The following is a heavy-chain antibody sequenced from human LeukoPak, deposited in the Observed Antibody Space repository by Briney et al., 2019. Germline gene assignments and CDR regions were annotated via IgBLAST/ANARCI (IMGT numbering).Heavy chain of an antibody. J-gene: IGHJ6*03. CDR2: IHYSGST. Sequence: PSETLSLTCIVSGGSINNDGYYWSWIRQHPGKGLEWIGHIHYSGSTFYNPPLKGRVTISVDTSKNQFSLKLSSVTAADTAVYYCARLPLDWKYSTYMDVWGKGTTVTVSS. D-gene: IGHD1-7*01. V-gene: IGHV4-39*01. CDR3: ARLPLDWKYSTYMDV. CDR1: GGSINNDGYY.